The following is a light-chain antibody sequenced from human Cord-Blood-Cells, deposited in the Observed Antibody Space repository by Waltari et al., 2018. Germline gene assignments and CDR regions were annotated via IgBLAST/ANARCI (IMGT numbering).Light chain of an antibody. V-gene: IGKV1-39*01. CDR3: QQSYSTQWT. CDR1: QSISSY. CDR2: AAS. Sequence: IQMSQYPSSPSAAGGGRGAITCRASQSISSYLNWYQQKPGKAPKLLIYAASSLQSGVPSRFSGSGSGTDFALTISSLQPEDFSTYYCQQSYSTQWTFGQGTEVEIK. J-gene: IGKJ1*01.